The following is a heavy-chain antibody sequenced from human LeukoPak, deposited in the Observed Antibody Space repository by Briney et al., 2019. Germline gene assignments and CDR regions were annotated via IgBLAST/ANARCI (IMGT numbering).Heavy chain of an antibody. CDR1: GYTFTSYG. J-gene: IGHJ5*02. CDR3: ARELPRQVLVAVSGFDP. V-gene: IGHV1-18*01. Sequence: AXVKVSCKASGYTFTSYGISWVRQAPGQGLEWMGWISAYNGNTNYAQKLQGRVTMTTDTSTSTAYMELRSLRSDDTAVYSCARELPRQVLVAVSGFDPWGQGTLVTVSS. D-gene: IGHD2-15*01. CDR2: ISAYNGNT.